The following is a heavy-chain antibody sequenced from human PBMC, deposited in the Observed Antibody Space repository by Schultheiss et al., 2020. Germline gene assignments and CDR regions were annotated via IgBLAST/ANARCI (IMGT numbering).Heavy chain of an antibody. CDR2: IYYSGST. V-gene: IGHV4-39*01. CDR1: GGSISSSSYY. J-gene: IGHJ4*02. D-gene: IGHD4-17*01. Sequence: SETLSLTCTVSGGSISSSSYYWGWIRQPPGKGLEWIGSIYYSGSTYYNPSLKSRVTISVDTSKNQFSLKLSSVTAADTAVYYCARVGYGDYSLIDYWGQGTLGNVS. CDR3: ARVGYGDYSLIDY.